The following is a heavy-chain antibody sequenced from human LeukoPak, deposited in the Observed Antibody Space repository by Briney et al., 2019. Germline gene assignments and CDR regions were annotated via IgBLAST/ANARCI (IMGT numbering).Heavy chain of an antibody. D-gene: IGHD3-22*01. CDR3: ARGYYYDSSGYWGPYFDY. V-gene: IGHV4-34*01. Sequence: SETLSLTCAVYGGSFSGYYWSWIRQPPGKGLEWIGEINHSGSTNYNPSLKSRVTISVDTSKNQFSLKLSSVTAADTAVYYCARGYYYDSSGYWGPYFDYWGQGTLVTVSS. CDR1: GGSFSGYY. J-gene: IGHJ4*02. CDR2: INHSGST.